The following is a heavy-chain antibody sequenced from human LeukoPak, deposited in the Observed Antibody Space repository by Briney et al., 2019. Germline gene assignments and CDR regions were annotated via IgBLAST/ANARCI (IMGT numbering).Heavy chain of an antibody. Sequence: SVTVCLTCAESRGGIGSYYWSWMRQPPGKGLEWIGYIYTSGSTNYNPSLKSRVTISVDTSKNQFSLKLSSVTAADTAVYYCARQGGYQLPLLVWGKGTTVTVSS. V-gene: IGHV4-4*09. CDR3: ARQGGYQLPLLV. CDR1: RGGIGSYY. J-gene: IGHJ6*04. D-gene: IGHD2-2*01. CDR2: IYTSGST.